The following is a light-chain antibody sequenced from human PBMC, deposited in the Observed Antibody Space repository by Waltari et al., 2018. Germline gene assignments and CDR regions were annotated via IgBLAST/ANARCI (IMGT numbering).Light chain of an antibody. CDR3: QQGNSYPWT. CDR2: YAN. Sequence: DIPMSQSPASLSPSLGDRVTIPCRASPGISSYLNWYQQKPGKAPKLLIYYANSLASGVPSRFSGSGSGTEFTLTISRLQPEDFATYYCQQGNSYPWTFGQGTKVEIK. V-gene: IGKV1-39*01. J-gene: IGKJ1*01. CDR1: PGISSY.